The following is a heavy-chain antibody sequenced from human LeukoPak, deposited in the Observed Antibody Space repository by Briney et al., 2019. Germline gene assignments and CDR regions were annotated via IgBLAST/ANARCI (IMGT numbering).Heavy chain of an antibody. CDR2: ISSSSSYI. Sequence: GGSLRLSCAASRFTFKSYSINWVRQAPGKGLEWVSSISSSSSYIYYADSVKGRFTISRDNAKNSLYLQMNSLRAEDTAVYYCARYCSSTSCYQTSDYWGQGTLVTVSS. J-gene: IGHJ4*02. D-gene: IGHD2-2*01. V-gene: IGHV3-21*01. CDR3: ARYCSSTSCYQTSDY. CDR1: RFTFKSYS.